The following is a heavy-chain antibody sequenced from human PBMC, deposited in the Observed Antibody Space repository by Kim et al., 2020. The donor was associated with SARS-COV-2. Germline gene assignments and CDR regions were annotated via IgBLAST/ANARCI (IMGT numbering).Heavy chain of an antibody. Sequence: GGSLRLSCAASGFTFDDYAMHWVRQAPGKGLEWVSGISWNSGSIGYADSVKGRFTISRDNAKNSLYLQMNSLRAEDTALYYCASLAAAGSDYYYYGMDVWGQGPTVTVSS. D-gene: IGHD6-13*01. V-gene: IGHV3-9*01. CDR1: GFTFDDYA. CDR2: ISWNSGSI. CDR3: ASLAAAGSDYYYYGMDV. J-gene: IGHJ6*02.